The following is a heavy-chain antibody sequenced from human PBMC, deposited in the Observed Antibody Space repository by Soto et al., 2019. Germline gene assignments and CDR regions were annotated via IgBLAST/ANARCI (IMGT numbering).Heavy chain of an antibody. CDR2: IKQDGSEK. CDR3: ARESGYDWHFDF. D-gene: IGHD5-12*01. V-gene: IGHV3-7*03. CDR1: GFTFRGYW. Sequence: ASGFTFRGYWMSWVRQAPGKGLEWVANIKQDGSEKVYVDSVKGRFTISRDNGKNSLYLQMNSLKVEDTAIYYCARESGYDWHFDFWGLGTLVTVSS. J-gene: IGHJ4*02.